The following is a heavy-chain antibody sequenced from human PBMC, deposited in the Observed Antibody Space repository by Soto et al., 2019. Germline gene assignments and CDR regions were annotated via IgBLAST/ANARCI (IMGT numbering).Heavy chain of an antibody. V-gene: IGHV3-30*18. Sequence: QAGGSLRLSCAASGFTFSSYGMHWVRQAPGKGLEWVAVISYDGSNKYYADSVKGRFTISRDNSKNTLYLQMNSLRAEDTAVYYCAKVLGNSIAATSPGNYYGMDVWGQGTTVTVSS. D-gene: IGHD6-13*01. CDR3: AKVLGNSIAATSPGNYYGMDV. CDR2: ISYDGSNK. J-gene: IGHJ6*02. CDR1: GFTFSSYG.